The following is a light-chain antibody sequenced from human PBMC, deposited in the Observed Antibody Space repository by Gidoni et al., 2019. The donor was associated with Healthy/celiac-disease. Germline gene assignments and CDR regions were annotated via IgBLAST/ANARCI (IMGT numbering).Light chain of an antibody. CDR1: SHRSYY. V-gene: IGLV3-19*01. Sequence: SSELTQDPAVSVALGPTVRITCQGDSHRSYYASWYQQKPGQAPVLVIYGKNNRPSGIPDRFSGSSSGNTASWTITGAQAEDEADYYCNSRESSGNHLRVVFGGGTKLTVL. CDR2: GKN. J-gene: IGLJ2*01. CDR3: NSRESSGNHLRVV.